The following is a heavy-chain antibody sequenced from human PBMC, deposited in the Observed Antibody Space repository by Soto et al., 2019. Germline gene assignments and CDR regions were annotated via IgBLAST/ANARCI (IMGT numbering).Heavy chain of an antibody. J-gene: IGHJ6*02. CDR2: IWYDGSNK. CDR1: GFTFSSYG. CDR3: ARDLGNSGWPSRDYYYGMDV. V-gene: IGHV3-33*01. Sequence: GGSLRLSCAASGFTFSSYGMHWVRQAPGKGLEWVAVIWYDGSNKYYADSVKGRFTISRDNSKNTLYLQMNSLRAEDTAVYYCARDLGNSGWPSRDYYYGMDVWGQGTTVTVSS. D-gene: IGHD6-19*01.